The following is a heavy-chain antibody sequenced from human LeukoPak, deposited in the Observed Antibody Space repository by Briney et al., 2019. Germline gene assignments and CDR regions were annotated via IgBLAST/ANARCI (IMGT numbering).Heavy chain of an antibody. CDR3: ARDDCGDTCYPGGY. Sequence: ASVTVSCKASGYIFTKYVVHWVRQAPGQGPEWMGWIKAGNGDTKYSQNFQDRLTITRDTSASTVYMELSSLTSEDTALYYCARDDCGDTCYPGGYWGQGTLVTVSS. V-gene: IGHV1-3*01. D-gene: IGHD2-21*01. CDR2: IKAGNGDT. J-gene: IGHJ4*02. CDR1: GYIFTKYV.